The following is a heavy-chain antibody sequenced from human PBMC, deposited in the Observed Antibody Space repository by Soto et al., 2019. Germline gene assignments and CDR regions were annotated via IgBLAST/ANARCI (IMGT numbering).Heavy chain of an antibody. CDR1: GGSLRDYF. V-gene: IGHV4-34*01. J-gene: IGHJ6*03. Sequence: SETLALTCVVSGGSLRDYFWSWIRPTPGMALEWIGEINHLGSINYNPSLKSRVTMSVDTSKNQFSLTLNSVTAADTATYYCARGGISHWAYFYYMDVWDRGTTVTVSS. D-gene: IGHD2-21*01. CDR2: INHLGSI. CDR3: ARGGISHWAYFYYMDV.